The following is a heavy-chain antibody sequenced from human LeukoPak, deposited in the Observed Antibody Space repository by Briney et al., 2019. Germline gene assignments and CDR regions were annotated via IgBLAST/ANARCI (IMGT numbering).Heavy chain of an antibody. CDR2: INHSGST. Sequence: SETLSLTCAVYGGSFSGYYWSWIRQPPGKGLEWIGEINHSGSTNYNPSLKSRVTISVDTSKNQFPLKLSSVTAADTAVYYCARQIINYGHDYLGQGTLVTGSS. D-gene: IGHD3-10*01. J-gene: IGHJ4*02. CDR1: GGSFSGYY. CDR3: ARQIINYGHDY. V-gene: IGHV4-34*01.